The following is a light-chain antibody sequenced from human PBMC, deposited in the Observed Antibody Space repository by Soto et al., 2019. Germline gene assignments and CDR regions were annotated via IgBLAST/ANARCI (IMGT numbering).Light chain of an antibody. CDR1: QSVSSSY. CDR2: GAS. V-gene: IGKV3-20*01. J-gene: IGKJ1*01. Sequence: EIVLTQSPATLSLSPGERATLSCRPSQSVSSSYLAWYQQKPGQAPRLLIYGASSRATGIPDRFSGSGSGTDFTLTISRLEPEDFAVYYCQQYGSSPQTFGQGTKVDIK. CDR3: QQYGSSPQT.